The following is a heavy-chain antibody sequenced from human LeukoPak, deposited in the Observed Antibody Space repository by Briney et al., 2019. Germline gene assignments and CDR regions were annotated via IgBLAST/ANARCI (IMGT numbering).Heavy chain of an antibody. J-gene: IGHJ4*02. D-gene: IGHD3-3*01. CDR2: ISWDGGST. CDR1: GFTFDDYA. CDR3: AKPLFGYRRPLDY. Sequence: GGSLRLSCAASGFTFDDYAMHWVRQAPGKGLEWVSLISWDGGSTYYADSVKGRFTISRDNSKNSLYLQMNGLRAEDTALYYCAKPLFGYRRPLDYWGQGTLVTVSS. V-gene: IGHV3-43D*03.